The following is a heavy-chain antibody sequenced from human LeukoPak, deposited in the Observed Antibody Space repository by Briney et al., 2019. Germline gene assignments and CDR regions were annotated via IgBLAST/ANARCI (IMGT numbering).Heavy chain of an antibody. CDR3: ARQTGSGLFILP. J-gene: IGHJ4*02. CDR2: IYYSGNT. CDR1: EFSVGSNY. V-gene: IGHV4-39*01. D-gene: IGHD3/OR15-3a*01. Sequence: GSLRLSCAAAEFSVGSNYMTWVRQAPGKGLEWIGSIYYSGNTYYNASLKSQVSISIDTSKNRFSLKLTSVTAADTAVYYCARQTGSGLFILPGGQGTLVTVSS.